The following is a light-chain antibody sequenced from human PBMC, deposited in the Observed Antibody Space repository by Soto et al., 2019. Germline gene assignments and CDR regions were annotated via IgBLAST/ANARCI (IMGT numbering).Light chain of an antibody. V-gene: IGKV1-12*01. CDR2: AAS. CDR1: QGISSW. CDR3: QQTTIFPLT. J-gene: IGKJ4*01. Sequence: DIQMTQSPSFVSASVGDRITITCRASQGISSWLAWYQHKPGRAPKLLMHAASSLESGVPSRFSGSGSGTDFPLTLCSLQPEYFATYYCQQTTIFPLTFGGGTKVEIK.